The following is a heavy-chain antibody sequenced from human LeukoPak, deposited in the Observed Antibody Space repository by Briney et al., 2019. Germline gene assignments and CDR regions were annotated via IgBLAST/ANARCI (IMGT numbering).Heavy chain of an antibody. CDR3: ARGPDYDFWSGYYTSRQETFDY. D-gene: IGHD3-3*01. Sequence: SETLSLTCTVSGGSVSSGSYYWGWIRQPPGKGLEWIGYIYYSGSTNYNPSLKSRVTISVDTSKNQFSLKLSSVTAADTAVYYCARGPDYDFWSGYYTSRQETFDYWGQGTLVTVS. CDR1: GGSVSSGSYY. V-gene: IGHV4-61*01. J-gene: IGHJ4*02. CDR2: IYYSGST.